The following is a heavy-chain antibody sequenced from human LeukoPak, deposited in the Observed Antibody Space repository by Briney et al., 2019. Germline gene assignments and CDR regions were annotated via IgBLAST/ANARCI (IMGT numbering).Heavy chain of an antibody. J-gene: IGHJ4*02. V-gene: IGHV4-34*01. CDR2: INHSGST. D-gene: IGHD6-6*01. CDR1: GGSFSGYY. Sequence: PSETLSLTCAVYGGSFSGYYWSWIRQPPGKGLEWIGEINHSGSTNYNPSLKSRVTISVDTSKNQFSLKLSSVIAADTAVYYCARGRWSIAARPRHYFDYWGQGTLVTVSS. CDR3: ARGRWSIAARPRHYFDY.